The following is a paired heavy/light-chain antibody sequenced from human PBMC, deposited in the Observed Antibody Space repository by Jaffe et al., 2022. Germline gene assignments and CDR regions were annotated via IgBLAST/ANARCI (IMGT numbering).Light chain of an antibody. CDR3: YSTDSSGNHNV. CDR2: EDS. V-gene: IGLV3-10*01. CDR1: ALPKKY. J-gene: IGLJ2*01. Sequence: SYELTQPPSVSVSPGQTARITCSGDALPKKYAYWYQQKSGQAPVLVIYEDSKRPSGIPERFSGSSSGTMATLTISGAQVEDEADYYCYSTDSSGNHNVFGGGTKLTVL.
Heavy chain of an antibody. J-gene: IGHJ4*02. CDR1: GFTLNTYA. CDR3: AIDPGGVGC. CDR2: ISGSGDST. D-gene: IGHD2-8*02. V-gene: IGHV3-23*01. Sequence: EVRVLESGGGLVQPGGSLRLSCAASGFTLNTYAMNWVRQAPGKGLEWVSAISGSGDSTYYADSVKGRFTISRDNSKNTLYLQMNSLKAEDTALYYCAIDPGGVGCWGQGTLVTVSS.